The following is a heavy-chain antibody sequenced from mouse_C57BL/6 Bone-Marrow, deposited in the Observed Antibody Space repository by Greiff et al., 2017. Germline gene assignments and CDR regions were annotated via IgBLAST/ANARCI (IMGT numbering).Heavy chain of an antibody. CDR3: ARIGNYNFDD. D-gene: IGHD2-1*01. Sequence: VQLKESGAELVRPGTSVKMSCKASGYTFTNYWIGWAKQRPGHGLEWIGEFYPGGGYTNDNAKFKGKTTLTTDKTSSTAYMQFSSLTSEDSAIYYCARIGNYNFDDWGQGTTLTVAS. V-gene: IGHV1-63*01. J-gene: IGHJ2*01. CDR2: FYPGGGYT. CDR1: GYTFTNYW.